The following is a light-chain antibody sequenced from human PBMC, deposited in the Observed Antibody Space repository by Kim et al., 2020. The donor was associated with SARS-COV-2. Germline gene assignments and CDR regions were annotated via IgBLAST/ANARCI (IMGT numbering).Light chain of an antibody. CDR3: QVWDSSGDREV. Sequence: APGKTARITCGCDNIGSKSVHWYLQKPGQAPVLVIYYDSDRPSGIPERFSGSNSGNTATLTINRVEAADEADYYYQVWDSSGDREVFGGGTQLTVL. CDR2: YDS. V-gene: IGLV3-21*04. CDR1: NIGSKS. J-gene: IGLJ3*02.